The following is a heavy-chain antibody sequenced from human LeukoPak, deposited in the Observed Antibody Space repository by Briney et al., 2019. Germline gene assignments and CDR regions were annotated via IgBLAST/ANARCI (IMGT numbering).Heavy chain of an antibody. Sequence: GGSLRLSCAASGLTVGSNYMSWVRQAPGKGLEWVSVIYSGGSTYYADSVKGRFTISRDTSKNTLYLQMNSLRAEDTAVYYCARVVGNYYVVLDYWGQGTLVTVSS. V-gene: IGHV3-53*01. D-gene: IGHD1-26*01. J-gene: IGHJ4*02. CDR1: GLTVGSNY. CDR3: ARVVGNYYVVLDY. CDR2: IYSGGST.